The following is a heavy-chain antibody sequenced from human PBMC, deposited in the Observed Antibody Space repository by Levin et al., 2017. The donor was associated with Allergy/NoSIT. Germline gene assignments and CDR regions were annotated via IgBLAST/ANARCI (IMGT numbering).Heavy chain of an antibody. CDR1: GDSISGSY. CDR3: ARDKIIMLRGDTYYYGMDG. J-gene: IGHJ6*02. V-gene: IGHV4-59*01. CDR2: IYYSGST. D-gene: IGHD3-10*01. Sequence: SQPLSLTCTVSGDSISGSYWSWIRQPPGKGLEWIGHIYYSGSTNYNPSLKSRTTLSVDMSRNQFSLKLSSVTAGDTAVYYCARDKIIMLRGDTYYYGMDGWGQGTTVTVSS.